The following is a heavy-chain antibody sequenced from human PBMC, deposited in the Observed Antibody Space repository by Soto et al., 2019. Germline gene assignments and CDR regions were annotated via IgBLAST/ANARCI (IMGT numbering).Heavy chain of an antibody. D-gene: IGHD6-6*01. J-gene: IGHJ5*02. CDR3: ARVGVEYSSSSWFDP. CDR1: GYSFTSYW. V-gene: IGHV5-51*01. CDR2: IYPGDSGT. Sequence: PGESLKISCKGSGYSFTSYWIGWVRQMPGKGLEWMGIIYPGDSGTRYSPSFQGQVTISADKSISTAYLQWSSLKASDTAMYYCARVGVEYSSSSWFDPWGQGTLVTVSS.